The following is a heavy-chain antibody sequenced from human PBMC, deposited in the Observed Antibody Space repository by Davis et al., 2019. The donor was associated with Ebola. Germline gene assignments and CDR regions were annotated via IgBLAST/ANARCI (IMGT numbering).Heavy chain of an antibody. CDR1: GFTFSSYG. J-gene: IGHJ4*02. V-gene: IGHV3-30*03. Sequence: GGSLRLSCAASGFTFSSYGMHWVRQAPGKGLEWVAVISYDGSNKYYADFVKGRFTISRDNSKNPLYLQMNSRRAEDTAVYYCARVSGSYLPIAYWGQGTLVTVSS. CDR2: ISYDGSNK. CDR3: ARVSGSYLPIAY. D-gene: IGHD1-26*01.